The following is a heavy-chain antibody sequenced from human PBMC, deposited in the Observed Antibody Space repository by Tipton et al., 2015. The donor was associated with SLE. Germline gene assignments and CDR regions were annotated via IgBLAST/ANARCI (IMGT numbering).Heavy chain of an antibody. CDR2: IYYSGST. CDR3: ARAGAFLTGYYDY. V-gene: IGHV4-59*01. D-gene: IGHD3-9*01. CDR1: GGSISSYY. Sequence: TLSLTCTVSGGSISSYYWSWIRQPPGKGLEWIGYIYYSGSTNYNPSLKSRVTISVDTSKNQFSLKPSSVTAADTAVYYCARAGAFLTGYYDYWGQGTLVTVSS. J-gene: IGHJ4*02.